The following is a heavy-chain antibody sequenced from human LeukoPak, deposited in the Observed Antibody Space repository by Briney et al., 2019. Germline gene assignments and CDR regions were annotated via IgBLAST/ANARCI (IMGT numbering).Heavy chain of an antibody. D-gene: IGHD2-8*01. V-gene: IGHV1-69*05. J-gene: IGHJ5*02. Sequence: ASVTVSFKASGGTFNNYAISWVRQAPGQGLEWMGGVIPIFGTTNYTQNRQGRVKFTTDESTNTAYMELSGLRFEDTAVYYCARSYLVFNWFDPWGQGTLVTVSS. CDR1: GGTFNNYA. CDR2: VIPIFGTT. CDR3: ARSYLVFNWFDP.